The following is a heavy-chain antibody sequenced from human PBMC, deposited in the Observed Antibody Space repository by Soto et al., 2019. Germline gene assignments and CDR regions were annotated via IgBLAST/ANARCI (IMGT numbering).Heavy chain of an antibody. CDR1: GGTFSSYA. CDR3: ARARGLYCSGGSCYSTYNWFDP. Sequence: QVQLVQSGAEVKKPGSSVKVSCKASGGTFSSYAISWVRQAPGQGLEWMGGIIPIFGTANYAQKFQGRVKITADESTSTAYMELSSLRSEDTAVYYCARARGLYCSGGSCYSTYNWFDPWGQGTLVTVSS. J-gene: IGHJ5*02. D-gene: IGHD2-15*01. V-gene: IGHV1-69*01. CDR2: IIPIFGTA.